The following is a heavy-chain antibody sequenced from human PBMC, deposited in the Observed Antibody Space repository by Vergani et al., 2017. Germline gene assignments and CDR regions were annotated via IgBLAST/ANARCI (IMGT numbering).Heavy chain of an antibody. CDR2: IIPILGIA. V-gene: IGHV1-69*09. J-gene: IGHJ4*02. CDR1: GFTFSSYT. CDR3: ARTGGPETNDY. Sequence: VQLLESGGGLVQPGGSLRLSCAASGFTFSSYTISWVRQAPGQGLEWMGRIIPILGIANYAQKFQGRVTITADKSTSTAYMELSSLRSEDTAVYYCARTGGPETNDYWGQGTLVTVSS. D-gene: IGHD1-14*01.